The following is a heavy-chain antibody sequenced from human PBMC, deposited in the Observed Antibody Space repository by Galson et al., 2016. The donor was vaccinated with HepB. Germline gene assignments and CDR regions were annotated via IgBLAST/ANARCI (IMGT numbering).Heavy chain of an antibody. Sequence: SLRLSCAASGFTFNSHGMHWVRQAPDKGLEWVAFILYDGSYKYYADSVRGRFTISRDNSKTTLSLQMNSLRPEDTAVYYCAKDGPSVGLPAYWGQGTLVTVSS. D-gene: IGHD1-26*01. J-gene: IGHJ4*02. CDR1: GFTFNSHG. V-gene: IGHV3-30*18. CDR2: ILYDGSYK. CDR3: AKDGPSVGLPAY.